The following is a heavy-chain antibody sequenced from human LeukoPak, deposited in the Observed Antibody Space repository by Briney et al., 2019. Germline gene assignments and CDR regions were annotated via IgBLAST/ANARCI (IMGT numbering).Heavy chain of an antibody. J-gene: IGHJ4*02. V-gene: IGHV3-48*04. CDR1: GFTFSSFS. CDR3: ARDWSAVAAPDYF. Sequence: GGSLRLSCVASGFTFSSFSMDWVRQAPGKGLEWVSYISSTSSTIYYADSVQGRFTSSRDNAKNSLYLQMNSLTAEDTAVYFCARDWSAVAAPDYFWGQGTLVTVSA. CDR2: ISSTSSTI. D-gene: IGHD6-19*01.